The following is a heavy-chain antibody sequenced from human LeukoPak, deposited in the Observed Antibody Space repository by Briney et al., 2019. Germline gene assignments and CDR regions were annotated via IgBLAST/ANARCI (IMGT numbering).Heavy chain of an antibody. D-gene: IGHD3-22*01. CDR3: AKDRGGYYDSSGSQPEGY. CDR2: ISGSGGST. CDR1: GGSFSGYY. Sequence: ETLSLTCAVYGGSFSGYYWSWIRQPPGKGLEWVSAISGSGGSTYYADSVKGRFTISRDNSKNTLYLQMNSLRAEDTAVYYCAKDRGGYYDSSGSQPEGYWGQGTLVTVSS. V-gene: IGHV3-23*01. J-gene: IGHJ4*02.